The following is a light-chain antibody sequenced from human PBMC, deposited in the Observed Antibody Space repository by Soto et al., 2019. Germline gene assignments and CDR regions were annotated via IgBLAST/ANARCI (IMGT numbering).Light chain of an antibody. CDR1: QSVSSNY. V-gene: IGKV3-20*01. CDR2: RAS. J-gene: IGKJ4*01. Sequence: DIVLTQSPGTLSLSPGERATRSCRASQSVSSNYLAWYQQKPGQTPKVLIYRASTRATGIPDRFSGSGSGTDFTLTISRLEAEDFAVYYCQQYGSSPLTFGGGTKVDI. CDR3: QQYGSSPLT.